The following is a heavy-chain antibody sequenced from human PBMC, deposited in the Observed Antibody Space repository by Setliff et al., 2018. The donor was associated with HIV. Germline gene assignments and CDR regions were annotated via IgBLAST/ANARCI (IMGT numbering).Heavy chain of an antibody. CDR3: ARTWELPPVYGMDV. CDR1: GGSISSSNYY. D-gene: IGHD1-26*01. Sequence: PSETLSLTCNVSGGSISSSNYYWSWIRQPPGKGLEWIGYIYYSGSTYYNPSLKSRVTISVDTSKNQFSLKLSSVTAADTAVYYRARTWELPPVYGMDVWGQGTTVTVS. J-gene: IGHJ6*02. V-gene: IGHV4-30-4*08. CDR2: IYYSGST.